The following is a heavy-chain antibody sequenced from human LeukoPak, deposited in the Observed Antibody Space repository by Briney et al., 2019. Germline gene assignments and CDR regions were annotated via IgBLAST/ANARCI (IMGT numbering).Heavy chain of an antibody. CDR1: GFTFSSYS. CDR2: IKHDGSGK. J-gene: IGHJ4*02. Sequence: GGSLRLSCAASGFTFSSYSMNWVRQAPGKGLEWVANIKHDGSGKYYVESVKGRFTISRDNLKNSLCLQMNGLRAEDTAVYYCVKDVGHNWGQGTLVTVSS. CDR3: VKDVGHN. V-gene: IGHV3-7*01.